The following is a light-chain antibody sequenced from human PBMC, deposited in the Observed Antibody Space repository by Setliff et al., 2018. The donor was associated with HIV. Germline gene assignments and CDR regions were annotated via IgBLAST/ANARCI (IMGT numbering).Light chain of an antibody. V-gene: IGLV3-21*04. CDR3: QVWDSSSDSYV. Sequence: SYELTQPPSVSVAPGKTARITCGGNNIGSKSVHGYQQKPGQAPVLVIYFDSDRPSGIPERFSGANSGNTATLTISRVEAGDEADYYCQVWDSSSDSYVFGTGTKVTVL. CDR2: FDS. J-gene: IGLJ1*01. CDR1: NIGSKS.